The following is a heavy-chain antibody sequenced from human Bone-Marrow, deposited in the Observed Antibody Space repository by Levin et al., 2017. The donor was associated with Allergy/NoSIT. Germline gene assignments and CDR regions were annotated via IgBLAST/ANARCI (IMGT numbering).Heavy chain of an antibody. J-gene: IGHJ3*01. Sequence: GESLKISCKASGYTFTDYYMAWVRQAPGQGLEWMGRINPNSGDASPAPKFQGRVTMTRDTSLTTAYMEHSGLAFDDTAAYYCARVGGDRHHEAFDLWGQGTMVTVSS. D-gene: IGHD2-21*01. CDR3: ARVGGDRHHEAFDL. CDR2: INPNSGDA. CDR1: GYTFTDYY. V-gene: IGHV1-2*06.